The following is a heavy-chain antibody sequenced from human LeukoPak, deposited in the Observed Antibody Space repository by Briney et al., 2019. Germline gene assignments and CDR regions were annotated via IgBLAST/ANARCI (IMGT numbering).Heavy chain of an antibody. CDR3: AKDGVGATIYYYYYYMDV. CDR1: GFTFSTYG. V-gene: IGHV3-23*01. CDR2: ISAGGGGT. J-gene: IGHJ6*03. Sequence: GGSLRLSCAASGFTFSTYGMAWVRQAPGKGLEGGSSISAGGGGTYYADSVKGGFTISRENSKNTLYLQMNSLRAEDTAVYYCAKDGVGATIYYYYYYMDVWGKGTTVTVSS. D-gene: IGHD1-26*01.